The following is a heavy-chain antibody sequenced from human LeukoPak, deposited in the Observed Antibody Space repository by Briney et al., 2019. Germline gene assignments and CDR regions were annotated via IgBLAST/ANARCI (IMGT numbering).Heavy chain of an antibody. Sequence: PSETLSLTCTVSGGSISSYYWSWIRQPPGKGLEWIGYIYYSGSTNYNPSLKSRVTISVDTSKNQFSLKLSSVTAADTAVYYCARHATTSDYDFWSGYLGAFDIWGQGTMVTVSS. D-gene: IGHD3-3*01. J-gene: IGHJ3*02. CDR3: ARHATTSDYDFWSGYLGAFDI. V-gene: IGHV4-59*08. CDR2: IYYSGST. CDR1: GGSISSYY.